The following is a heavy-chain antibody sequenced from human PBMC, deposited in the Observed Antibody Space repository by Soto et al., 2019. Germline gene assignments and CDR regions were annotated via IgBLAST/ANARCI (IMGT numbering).Heavy chain of an antibody. CDR3: ATDHSPGWYGAYYYYYGMDV. CDR2: IYYSGSA. Sequence: SETLSLTCTVSGGAISSYYWSWIRQPPGKGLEWIGYIYYSGSANYNPSLKSRVTISVDTSKNQFSLKLSSVTAADTAVYYCATDHSPGWYGAYYYYYGMDVWAHGTTVTASS. D-gene: IGHD6-19*01. V-gene: IGHV4-59*01. J-gene: IGHJ6*02. CDR1: GGAISSYY.